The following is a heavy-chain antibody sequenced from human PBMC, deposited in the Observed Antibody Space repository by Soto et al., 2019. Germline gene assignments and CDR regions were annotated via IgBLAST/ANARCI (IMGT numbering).Heavy chain of an antibody. J-gene: IGHJ5*02. D-gene: IGHD3-9*01. Sequence: SETLSLTCTVSGSDITTYYWGWLRQSPGKGLEWIGHIYDTGSTTYNPSLKSRVTISVDTSNKQFSLRLTSVTAADTAVYYCARCPIDHNWFDPWGQGTLVTVSS. CDR2: IYDTGST. CDR3: ARCPIDHNWFDP. CDR1: GSDITTYY. V-gene: IGHV4-59*01.